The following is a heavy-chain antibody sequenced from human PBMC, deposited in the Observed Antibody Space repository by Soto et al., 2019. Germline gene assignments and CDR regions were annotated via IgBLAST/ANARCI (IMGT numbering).Heavy chain of an antibody. Sequence: PGGSLRLSCAASGFSFSSYGMHWVRQAPGKGLEWVAVISYDGSNKYYADSVKGRFTISRDNSKNTLYLQMNSLRAEDTAVYYCAKDFRGAASTRYYYYYGMDVWGQGTTVTVSS. CDR1: GFSFSSYG. V-gene: IGHV3-30*18. J-gene: IGHJ6*02. D-gene: IGHD6-13*01. CDR2: ISYDGSNK. CDR3: AKDFRGAASTRYYYYYGMDV.